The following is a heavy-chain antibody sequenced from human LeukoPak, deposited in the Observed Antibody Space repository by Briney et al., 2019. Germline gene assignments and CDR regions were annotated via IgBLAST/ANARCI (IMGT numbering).Heavy chain of an antibody. J-gene: IGHJ4*02. CDR2: MYYGENT. D-gene: IGHD2-15*01. Sequence: SETLSLTCTVSGGSISSGPYDWGWLRQPPGKGLEWIGNMYYGENTYYNPSLKSRFTISMDTSKNQFYLKLSSLTAADTAVYYCARARYCSGGSCYTHFDYWGQGTLVTVSS. CDR1: GGSISSGPYD. V-gene: IGHV4-39*01. CDR3: ARARYCSGGSCYTHFDY.